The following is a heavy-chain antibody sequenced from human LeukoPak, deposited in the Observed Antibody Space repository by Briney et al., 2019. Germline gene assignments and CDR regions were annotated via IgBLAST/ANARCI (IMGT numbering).Heavy chain of an antibody. J-gene: IGHJ4*02. D-gene: IGHD3-10*02. CDR1: GYTFTSYA. CDR2: INAGNGNT. CDR3: ARGKPELSSGSNLYFDY. Sequence: ASVKVSCKASGYTFTSYAMHWVRQAPGQRLEWMGWINAGNGNTKYSQKFQGRVTITRDTSASTAYMELSSLRSEDTAVYYCARGKPELSSGSNLYFDYWGQGTLVTVSS. V-gene: IGHV1-3*01.